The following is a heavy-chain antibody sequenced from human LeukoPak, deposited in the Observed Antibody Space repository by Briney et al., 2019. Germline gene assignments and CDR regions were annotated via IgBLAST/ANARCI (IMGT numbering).Heavy chain of an antibody. CDR3: ARDRGIAVAGNSDY. V-gene: IGHV1-18*04. CDR1: GYTFTGYY. J-gene: IGHJ4*02. CDR2: ISAYNGNT. D-gene: IGHD6-19*01. Sequence: GASVKVSCKASGYTFTGYYMHWVRQAPGQGLEWMGWISAYNGNTNYAQKLQGRVTMTTDTSTSTAYMELRSLRSDDTAVYYCARDRGIAVAGNSDYWGQGTLVTVSS.